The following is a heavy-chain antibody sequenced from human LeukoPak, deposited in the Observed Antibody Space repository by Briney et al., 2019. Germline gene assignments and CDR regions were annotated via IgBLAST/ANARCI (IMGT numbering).Heavy chain of an antibody. CDR3: ARDPRWLQLQGLDY. D-gene: IGHD5-24*01. CDR1: GFTFSNYG. Sequence: GGSLRLSCEGSGFTFSNYGIHWVRQPPGKGLEYVSAISTNGDGTYYASSVKGRFTISRDNSKNTLYLQMGSLTTEDMAVYYCARDPRWLQLQGLDYWGRGALVIVSS. J-gene: IGHJ4*02. CDR2: ISTNGDGT. V-gene: IGHV3-64*01.